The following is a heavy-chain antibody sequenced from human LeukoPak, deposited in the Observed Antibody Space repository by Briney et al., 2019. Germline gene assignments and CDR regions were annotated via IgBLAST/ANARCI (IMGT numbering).Heavy chain of an antibody. J-gene: IGHJ4*02. Sequence: GGSLRLSCAASGLTFSSHAMHWVRQAPGKGLEYVSAIVSNGGNTYYADTVRGRFTISRDNSKDTVYLQMGSLRPEDTAVYYCARGGYYAASDIWGQGALVTVSS. D-gene: IGHD3-3*01. CDR2: IVSNGGNT. CDR1: GLTFSSHA. V-gene: IGHV3-64*02. CDR3: ARGGYYAASDI.